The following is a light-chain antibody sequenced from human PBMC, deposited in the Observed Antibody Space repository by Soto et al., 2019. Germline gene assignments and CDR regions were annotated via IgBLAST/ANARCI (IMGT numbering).Light chain of an antibody. J-gene: IGLJ3*02. CDR3: QSYDRSLSGVV. CDR1: SSNIGARND. Sequence: QSVLTQPPSVSGAPGRRVTISCTGSSSNIGARNDVHWYQQFPGTAPKLLIYGNDNRPLGVPDRFSGSRSGTSASLTITGLQAEDEADYYCQSYDRSLSGVVFGGGTQLTVL. CDR2: GND. V-gene: IGLV1-40*01.